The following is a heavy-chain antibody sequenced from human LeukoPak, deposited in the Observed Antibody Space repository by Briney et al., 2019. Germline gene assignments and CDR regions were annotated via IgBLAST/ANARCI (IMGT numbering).Heavy chain of an antibody. J-gene: IGHJ2*01. CDR3: AAGYYYDSSGYPWYFDL. D-gene: IGHD3-22*01. CDR1: GGTFSSYA. CDR2: IIPILGIA. Sequence: SVKVSCKASGGTFSSYAISWVRQAPGQGLEWMGRIIPILGIANYAQKFQGRVTITADKSTSTAYMELSSLRSEDTAVYYCAAGYYYDSSGYPWYFDLWGRGTLVTVSS. V-gene: IGHV1-69*04.